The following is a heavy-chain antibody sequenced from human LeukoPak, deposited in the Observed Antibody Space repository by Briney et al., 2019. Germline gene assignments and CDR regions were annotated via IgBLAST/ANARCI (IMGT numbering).Heavy chain of an antibody. CDR2: IYFSGGT. CDR1: GDSISSSNCY. Sequence: SETLSLTCTVSGDSISSSNCYWGWIRQPPGKGLEWIGSIYFSGGTYYNASLKSRVTISVDTSKNQFSLKLSSVTAADTAVYYCARGYAFDAFDIWGQGTMVTVSS. D-gene: IGHD5-12*01. V-gene: IGHV4-39*07. CDR3: ARGYAFDAFDI. J-gene: IGHJ3*02.